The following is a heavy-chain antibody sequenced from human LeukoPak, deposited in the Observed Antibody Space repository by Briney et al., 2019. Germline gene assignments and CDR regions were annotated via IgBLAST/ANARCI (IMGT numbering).Heavy chain of an antibody. D-gene: IGHD1-14*01. CDR2: ISYDGSNK. Sequence: GGSLRLSCAASGFTFSSYAMHWVRQAPGKGLEWVAVISYDGSNKYYADSVKGRFTISRDSSKNTLYLQMNSLRAEDTAVYYCTTAGSEPFDYWGQGTLVTVSS. CDR1: GFTFSSYA. CDR3: TTAGSEPFDY. V-gene: IGHV3-30-3*01. J-gene: IGHJ4*02.